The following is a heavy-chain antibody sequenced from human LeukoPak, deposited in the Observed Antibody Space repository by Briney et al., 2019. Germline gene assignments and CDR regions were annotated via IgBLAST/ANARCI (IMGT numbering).Heavy chain of an antibody. D-gene: IGHD3-3*01. CDR1: GGSISSGDYY. Sequence: SQTLSLTCAVSGGSISSGDYYWSWIRQPPGKGLEWIGYIYYSGSTYYNPSLKSRVTISVDTSKNQFSLKLSSVTAADTAVYYCARDDPQYWFDPWGQGTLVTVSS. V-gene: IGHV4-30-4*08. J-gene: IGHJ5*02. CDR3: ARDDPQYWFDP. CDR2: IYYSGST.